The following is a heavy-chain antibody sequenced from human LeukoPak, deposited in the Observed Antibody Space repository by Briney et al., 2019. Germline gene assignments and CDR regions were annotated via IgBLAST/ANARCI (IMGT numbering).Heavy chain of an antibody. Sequence: GGSLRLSCAASGFTVSSNYMNWVRQAPGKGLEWVSVIYSGGSTYYADSVKGRFTISRDNSKNTLYLQMNSLRAEDTAVYYCVRLWFGELFIDYGMDVWGQGTTVTVCS. V-gene: IGHV3-53*01. CDR2: IYSGGST. J-gene: IGHJ6*02. CDR3: VRLWFGELFIDYGMDV. D-gene: IGHD3-10*01. CDR1: GFTVSSNY.